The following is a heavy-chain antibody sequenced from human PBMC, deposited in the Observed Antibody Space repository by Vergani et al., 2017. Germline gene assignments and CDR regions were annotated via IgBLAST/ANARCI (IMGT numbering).Heavy chain of an antibody. D-gene: IGHD4-11*01. CDR1: GFTFDDYA. V-gene: IGHV3-9*01. J-gene: IGHJ4*02. CDR3: AKDKKTVIRWYFHY. Sequence: EVQLVESGGYLVQPGRSLRLSCVASGFTFDDYAMHWVRQAPGKGLEWVSGISWDSDTIGYADSVKGRFTISRDNAKNSLYLQMNSLRAEDTALYYCAKDKKTVIRWYFHYWGQGTQVTVSS. CDR2: ISWDSDTI.